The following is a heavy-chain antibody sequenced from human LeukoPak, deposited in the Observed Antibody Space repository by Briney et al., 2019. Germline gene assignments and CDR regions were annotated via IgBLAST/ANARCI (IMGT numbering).Heavy chain of an antibody. V-gene: IGHV3-9*01. D-gene: IGHD3-10*01. J-gene: IGHJ4*02. CDR3: AKVGSGSYYRAPVFDY. CDR1: GFTFDDYA. CDR2: ISWNSGSI. Sequence: QSGRSLRLSCAASGFTFDDYAMHWVRQAPGKGLEWVSGISWNSGSIGYADSVKGRFTISRDNAKNSLYLQMNSLRAEDTALYYCAKVGSGSYYRAPVFDYWGQGTLVTVSS.